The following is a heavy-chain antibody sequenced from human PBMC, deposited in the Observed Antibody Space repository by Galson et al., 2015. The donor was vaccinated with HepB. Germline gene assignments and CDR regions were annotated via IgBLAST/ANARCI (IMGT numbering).Heavy chain of an antibody. D-gene: IGHD3-9*01. CDR3: ALSGYFDPGAFDI. CDR1: GYTFTSYA. CDR2: INAGNGNT. Sequence: SVKVSCKASGYTFTSYAMHWVRQAPGQRLEWMGWINAGNGNTKYSQKFQGRVTITRDTSASTAYTELSSLRSEDTAVYYCALSGYFDPGAFDIWGQGTMVTVSS. V-gene: IGHV1-3*01. J-gene: IGHJ3*02.